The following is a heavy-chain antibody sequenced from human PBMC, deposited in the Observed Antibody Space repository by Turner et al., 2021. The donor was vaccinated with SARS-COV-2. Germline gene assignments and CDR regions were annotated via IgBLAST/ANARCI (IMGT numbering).Heavy chain of an antibody. CDR2: IYYGGST. J-gene: IGHJ6*02. Sequence: LQLQESGPGLVKPSETLSLTCTVSGGSISSSSYNWGWIRQPPGKGLEWIGSIYYGGSTYYNPTLKSRVTMSVDTSKNQFSVKLSSVTAADTAVYYCAIAPNYYYGMDVWGQGTTVTVSS. CDR3: AIAPNYYYGMDV. CDR1: GGSISSSSYN. V-gene: IGHV4-39*01.